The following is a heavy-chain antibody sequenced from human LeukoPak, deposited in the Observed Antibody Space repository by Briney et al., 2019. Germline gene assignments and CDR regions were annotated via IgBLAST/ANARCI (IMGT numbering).Heavy chain of an antibody. CDR1: GFTFSSYG. J-gene: IGHJ4*02. Sequence: GGSLRLSCAASGFTFSSYGMHWVRQAPGKGLEWVAVIWYDGSNEYYADSVKGRFTISRDNSKNTLYLQMNSLRAEDTAVYYCARGRSSYGGDSDYWGQGTLVTVSS. D-gene: IGHD2-21*01. V-gene: IGHV3-33*01. CDR2: IWYDGSNE. CDR3: ARGRSSYGGDSDY.